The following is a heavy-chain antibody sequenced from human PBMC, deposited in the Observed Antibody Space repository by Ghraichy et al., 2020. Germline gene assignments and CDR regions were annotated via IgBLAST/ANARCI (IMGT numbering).Heavy chain of an antibody. CDR3: VRGSYNSGWEASP. Sequence: LSLTCAASGFTFNSYTMNWVRQAPGKGLEWVSSISSGSSNIYHADSVKGRFTISRDNAKNSVYLQMNSLRVEDTAVYYCVRGSYNSGWEASPWGQGTLVTVSS. V-gene: IGHV3-21*01. CDR1: GFTFNSYT. CDR2: ISSGSSNI. D-gene: IGHD5-12*01. J-gene: IGHJ5*02.